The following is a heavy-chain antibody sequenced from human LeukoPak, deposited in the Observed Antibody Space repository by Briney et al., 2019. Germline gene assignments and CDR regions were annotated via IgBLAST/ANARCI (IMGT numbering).Heavy chain of an antibody. D-gene: IGHD4-17*01. Sequence: GGSLKFSFPASGSTFVNFAMAWVPQPPGKGLEWVSGFLAGGGTKYYADSVRGRFTISRDNSRDTLYLQMNSLRADDTAVYFCAKDLTYGDGRWEFDSWGQGTLVTVA. CDR3: AKDLTYGDGRWEFDS. V-gene: IGHV3-23*01. J-gene: IGHJ5*01. CDR1: GSTFVNFA. CDR2: FLAGGGTK.